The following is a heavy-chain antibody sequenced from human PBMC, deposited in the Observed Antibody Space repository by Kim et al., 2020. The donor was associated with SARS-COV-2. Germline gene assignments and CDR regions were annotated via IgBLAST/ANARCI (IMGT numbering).Heavy chain of an antibody. J-gene: IGHJ6*02. D-gene: IGHD3-3*01. CDR3: AKGDHITSFELLGSSYHYEMDV. CDR1: GGTFSSYG. CDR2: IIPIFGTA. V-gene: IGHV1-69*13. Sequence: SVLVSCKASGGTFSSYGISWVRQAPGQGLEWMGGIIPIFGTANYAQKFHGRVTITADESTSTAYMELSSLRSEDTAVYYCAKGDHITSFELLGSSYHYEMDVWGQGTTVTVSS.